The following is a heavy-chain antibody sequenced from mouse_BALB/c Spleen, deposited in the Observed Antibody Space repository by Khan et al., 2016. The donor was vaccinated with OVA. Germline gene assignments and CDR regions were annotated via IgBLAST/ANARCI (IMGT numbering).Heavy chain of an antibody. CDR1: GFNIKDTY. CDR3: ARPPYAPRDFEV. J-gene: IGHJ1*01. Sequence: EVQLQESGAELVKPGASVKVSCTASGFNIKDTYLHWVKQRPEQGLEWIGRITPANGNTQYDPKFQGKATITSDTSSNTSYLQLNSLTSEDTAVYYCARPPYAPRDFEVWCAGTTVTV. CDR2: ITPANGNT. V-gene: IGHV14-3*02.